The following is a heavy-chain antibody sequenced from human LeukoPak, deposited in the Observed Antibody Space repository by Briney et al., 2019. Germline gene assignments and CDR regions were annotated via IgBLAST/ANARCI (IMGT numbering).Heavy chain of an antibody. J-gene: IGHJ3*02. Sequence: SETLSLTWTVSGGSISSYYWSWIRQPPGKGLEWIGYVYYSCSTNYNPSLKRLATISVDTPKNQFSLKLSSVTAADTAVYHCARDSDVGATDAFDIWGEGTMVTVSS. CDR1: GGSISSYY. CDR2: VYYSCST. V-gene: IGHV4-59*01. D-gene: IGHD1-26*01. CDR3: ARDSDVGATDAFDI.